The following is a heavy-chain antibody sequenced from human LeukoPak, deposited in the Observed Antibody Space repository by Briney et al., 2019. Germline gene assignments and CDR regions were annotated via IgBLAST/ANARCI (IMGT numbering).Heavy chain of an antibody. CDR1: GFSFRSYS. D-gene: IGHD1/OR15-1a*01. V-gene: IGHV3-48*04. J-gene: IGHJ6*03. Sequence: GGSLRLSCVASGFSFRSYSMNWVRQAPGKGLERVSYISSSSGNIINYADSVKGRFTISRDNAKNSLYLQMNSLRVEDTAVYYCASGKWKNGYYMDVWGKGTTVTVSS. CDR2: ISSSSGNII. CDR3: ASGKWKNGYYMDV.